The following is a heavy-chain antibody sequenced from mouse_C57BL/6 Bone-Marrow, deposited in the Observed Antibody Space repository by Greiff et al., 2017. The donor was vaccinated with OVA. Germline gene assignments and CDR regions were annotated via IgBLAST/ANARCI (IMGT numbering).Heavy chain of an antibody. Sequence: QVQLQQSGAELVRPGASVTLSCKASGYTFTDYEMHWVKQTPVHGLEWIGAIDPETGGTAYNQKFKGKAILTADKSSSTAYMELRSLTSEDSAVYYCTRSYYYGSRILFDYWGQGTTLTVSS. D-gene: IGHD1-1*01. V-gene: IGHV1-15*01. CDR1: GYTFTDYE. CDR3: TRSYYYGSRILFDY. J-gene: IGHJ2*01. CDR2: IDPETGGT.